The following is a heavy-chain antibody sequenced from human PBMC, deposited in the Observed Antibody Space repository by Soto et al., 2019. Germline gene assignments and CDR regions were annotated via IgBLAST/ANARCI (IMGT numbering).Heavy chain of an antibody. CDR1: GGTFSSYA. CDR3: ARNLFDLIPGGYYYGMDV. Sequence: QVQLVQSGAEVKKPGSSVKVSCKASGGTFSSYAISWVRQAPGQGLEWMGGFIPISGTANYAQKFQGRVTITGDDSTSTAYMELGSLRDEDTAVYYCARNLFDLIPGGYYYGMDVWGQGATVTVSS. J-gene: IGHJ6*02. V-gene: IGHV1-69*01. D-gene: IGHD2-21*01. CDR2: FIPISGTA.